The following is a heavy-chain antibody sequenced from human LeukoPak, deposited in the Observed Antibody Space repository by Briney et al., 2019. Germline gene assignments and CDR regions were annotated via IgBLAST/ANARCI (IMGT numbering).Heavy chain of an antibody. CDR1: GGSISSYY. J-gene: IGHJ5*02. CDR3: ARTTEDCSSTSCYQYWFDP. V-gene: IGHV4-59*01. CDR2: IYYSGST. D-gene: IGHD2-2*01. Sequence: SETLSLTCTVSGGSISSYYWSWIRQPPGRGLEWIGYIYYSGSTSYNPSLKSRVTISADTSKNQIALKVRSVTAADTAVYYCARTTEDCSSTSCYQYWFDPWGQGTLVTVSP.